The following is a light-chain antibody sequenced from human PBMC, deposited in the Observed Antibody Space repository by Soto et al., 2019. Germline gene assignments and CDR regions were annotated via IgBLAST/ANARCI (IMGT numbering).Light chain of an antibody. J-gene: IGKJ1*01. V-gene: IGKV1-5*03. CDR1: QSISSW. Sequence: DIQMTQSPFTLSASVGDRVTITCRASQSISSWLAWYQQKPGKAPKLLIYKASTLESGVPSNFSGSGSGTEFTLTISSLQPEDFATYYCQQYNSYPWPFGQGTKVDIK. CDR2: KAS. CDR3: QQYNSYPWP.